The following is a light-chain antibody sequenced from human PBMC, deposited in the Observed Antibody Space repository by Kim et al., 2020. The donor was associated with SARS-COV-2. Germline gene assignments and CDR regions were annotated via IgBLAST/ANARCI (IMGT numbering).Light chain of an antibody. Sequence: DIVLTQSPSTLSSSVGDRATLTCRASQSISSCLAWYQQKPGKAPNLLIYEASSIETGVPSRFSGSGSGTEFTLTISSLQPDDFAAYYCQHHCSISRTFGEGTKVEIK. CDR3: QHHCSISRT. J-gene: IGKJ1*01. CDR1: QSISSC. CDR2: EAS. V-gene: IGKV1-5*03.